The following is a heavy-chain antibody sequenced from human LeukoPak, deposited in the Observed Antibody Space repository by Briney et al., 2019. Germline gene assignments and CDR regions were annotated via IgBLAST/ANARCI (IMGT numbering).Heavy chain of an antibody. CDR1: GFTFSSYS. Sequence: QSGGSLRLSCAASGFTFSSYSMNWVRQAPGKGLEWVSYISSSSSTIYYADSVKGRFTISRDNAKNSLYLQMNSLRAEDTAVYYCASTRRGNPDYWGQGTLVTVSS. CDR2: ISSSSSTI. CDR3: ASTRRGNPDY. V-gene: IGHV3-48*01. J-gene: IGHJ4*02.